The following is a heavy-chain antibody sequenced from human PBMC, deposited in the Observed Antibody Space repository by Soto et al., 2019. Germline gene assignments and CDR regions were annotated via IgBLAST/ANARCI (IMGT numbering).Heavy chain of an antibody. Sequence: SETLSLTCAVYGGSFSGYYWSWIRQPPGKGLEWIGEINHSGSTNYNPSLKSRVTISVDTSKNQFSLKLSSVTAADTAVYYCARARIMITFGGVYNDYWGQGTLVTVSS. J-gene: IGHJ4*02. CDR3: ARARIMITFGGVYNDY. D-gene: IGHD3-16*01. CDR1: GGSFSGYY. CDR2: INHSGST. V-gene: IGHV4-34*01.